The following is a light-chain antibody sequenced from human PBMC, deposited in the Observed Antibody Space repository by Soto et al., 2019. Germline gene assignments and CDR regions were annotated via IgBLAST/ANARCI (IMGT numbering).Light chain of an antibody. CDR3: SSYAGINNFVV. V-gene: IGLV2-8*01. Sequence: QSALTQPPSASGSPGQSVTISCTGTSSDVGGYNYASWYQQYPGKAPKLMIYEVTKRPSGVPDRFSGSKSGNTASLTVSGLQAEDEADYHCSSYAGINNFVVFGGGTKLTVL. CDR2: EVT. CDR1: SSDVGGYNY. J-gene: IGLJ2*01.